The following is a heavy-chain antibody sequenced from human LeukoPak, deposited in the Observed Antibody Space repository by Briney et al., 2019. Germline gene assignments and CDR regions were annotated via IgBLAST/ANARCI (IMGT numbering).Heavy chain of an antibody. V-gene: IGHV1-2*02. CDR2: ISPNSGGT. CDR1: GYTFTGLY. J-gene: IGHJ4*02. Sequence: ASVKVSCKASGYTFTGLYMHWVRRAPGQGLEWMGWISPNSGGTNYAQKFQGRVTMTRDTSISIAYMELSRLTSDDTAVYYCARARYSSGWYPFDYWGQGTLVTVSS. D-gene: IGHD6-19*01. CDR3: ARARYSSGWYPFDY.